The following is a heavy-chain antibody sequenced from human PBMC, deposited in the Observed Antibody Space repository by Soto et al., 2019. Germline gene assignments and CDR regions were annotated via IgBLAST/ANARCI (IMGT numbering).Heavy chain of an antibody. CDR2: ISSNGGST. Sequence: GGSLRLSCSASGFTFSSYAMHWVRQAPGKGLEYVSAISSNGGSTYYADSVKGRFTISRDNSKNMLYLQMSSLRAEDTAVYYCVKETSGSYYVNWFDPWGQGTLVTRLL. CDR1: GFTFSSYA. J-gene: IGHJ5*02. D-gene: IGHD3-10*01. CDR3: VKETSGSYYVNWFDP. V-gene: IGHV3-64D*06.